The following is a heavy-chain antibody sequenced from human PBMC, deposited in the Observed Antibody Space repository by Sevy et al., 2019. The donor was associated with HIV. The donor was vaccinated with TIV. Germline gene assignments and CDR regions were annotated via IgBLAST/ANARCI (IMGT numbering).Heavy chain of an antibody. V-gene: IGHV3-30-3*01. CDR1: GFTFSSYA. D-gene: IGHD1-1*01. J-gene: IGHJ4*02. Sequence: GGSLRLSCAASGFTFSSYAMHWVRQAPGKGLEWVAVISYDGSNKYYADSVKGRFSISRDSSKNTLYLQMNSLRAEDTAVYYCARGLERPTFDYWGQGTLVTVSS. CDR2: ISYDGSNK. CDR3: ARGLERPTFDY.